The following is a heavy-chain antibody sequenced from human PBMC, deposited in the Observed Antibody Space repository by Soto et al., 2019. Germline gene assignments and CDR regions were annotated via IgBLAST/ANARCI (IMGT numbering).Heavy chain of an antibody. D-gene: IGHD5-18*01. CDR3: ARDLGTAMAPDYYYYGMDF. J-gene: IGHJ6*02. CDR2: INWNGGST. Sequence: GGSLRLSCAASGFTFDDYGMSWVRQAPGKGLEWVSGINWNGGSTGYADSVKGRFTISRDNAKNSLYLQMNSLRAEDTALYYCARDLGTAMAPDYYYYGMDFSGQGTTVTVSS. V-gene: IGHV3-20*04. CDR1: GFTFDDYG.